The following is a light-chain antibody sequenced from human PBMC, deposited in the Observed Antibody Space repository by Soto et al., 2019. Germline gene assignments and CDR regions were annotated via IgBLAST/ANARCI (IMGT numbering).Light chain of an antibody. CDR2: DAS. CDR1: QSIGSF. Sequence: EIVLTQSPATLSLSPGERATLSCRASQSIGSFLAWYQQKPGQPPRLLIYDASNRATGIPGRFSGSGSGTDFTLTISSLEPEDFASYYCQQRGNWPPTFGPGTKVNIK. J-gene: IGKJ3*01. V-gene: IGKV3-11*01. CDR3: QQRGNWPPT.